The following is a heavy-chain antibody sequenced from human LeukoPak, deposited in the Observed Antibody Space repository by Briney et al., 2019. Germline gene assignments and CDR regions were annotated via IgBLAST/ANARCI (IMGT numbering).Heavy chain of an antibody. D-gene: IGHD2-2*01. J-gene: IGHJ4*02. CDR1: GYTFTGYY. CDR2: INPNSGGT. Sequence: ASVKVSCKASGYTFTGYYMHWVRQAPGQGLERMGWINPNSGGTNYAQKFQGRVTMTRDTSISTAYMELSSLRSEDTAVFYCATTTYCSSASCSFDYWGQGTLVTVSS. CDR3: ATTTYCSSASCSFDY. V-gene: IGHV1-2*02.